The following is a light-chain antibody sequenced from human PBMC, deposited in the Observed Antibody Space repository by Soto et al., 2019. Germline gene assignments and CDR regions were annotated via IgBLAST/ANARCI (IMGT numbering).Light chain of an antibody. CDR1: QSISSW. J-gene: IGKJ4*01. CDR2: GAS. CDR3: QQADSFPLT. Sequence: DIQMTQYPSTLSASVGDRVTITCRASQSISSWLAWYQQKPGRAPKLLIYGASTLESWVPSRFSGRGSGTDFTLTISSLQPEDFATYFCQQADSFPLTFGGGTKVDIK. V-gene: IGKV1-12*01.